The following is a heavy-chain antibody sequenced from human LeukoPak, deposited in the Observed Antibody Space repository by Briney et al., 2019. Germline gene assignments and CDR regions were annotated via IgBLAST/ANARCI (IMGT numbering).Heavy chain of an antibody. Sequence: SETLSLTCTVSGGAISSNYWSWIRQPPGKGLEWIGYIYYSGSTNYNPSLKSRVTMSVDTSKNQFSLKLSSVTAADTAVYYCARVESYSSSWYVFDIWGQGTMVTVSS. J-gene: IGHJ3*02. CDR1: GGAISSNY. CDR3: ARVESYSSSWYVFDI. CDR2: IYYSGST. D-gene: IGHD6-13*01. V-gene: IGHV4-59*01.